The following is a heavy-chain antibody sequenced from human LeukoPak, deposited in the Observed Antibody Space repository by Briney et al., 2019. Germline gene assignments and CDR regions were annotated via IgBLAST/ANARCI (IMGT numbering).Heavy chain of an antibody. CDR1: GFTFSDYY. CDR2: ISSSSSYT. Sequence: PGGSLRLSCAASGFTFSDYYMSWIRQAPGEGLEWVSYISSSSSYTNYADSVKGRFTISRDNAKNSLYLQMNSLRAEDTAVYYCATYGSGSYSSDYAFDIWGQGTMVTVSS. D-gene: IGHD3-10*01. CDR3: ATYGSGSYSSDYAFDI. V-gene: IGHV3-11*03. J-gene: IGHJ3*02.